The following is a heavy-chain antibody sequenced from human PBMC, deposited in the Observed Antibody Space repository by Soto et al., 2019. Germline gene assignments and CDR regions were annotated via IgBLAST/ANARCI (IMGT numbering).Heavy chain of an antibody. V-gene: IGHV1-3*01. CDR2: INAGNGNT. CDR3: AREGCTNGVCPYYYYYMDV. CDR1: GYTFTSYA. D-gene: IGHD2-8*01. J-gene: IGHJ6*03. Sequence: QVQLVQSGAEVKKPGASVKVSCKASGYTFTSYAMHWVRQAPGQWLEWMGWINAGNGNTKYSQKFQGRVTITRDTSASTAYMELSSLRSEDTAVYYCAREGCTNGVCPYYYYYMDVWGKGTTVTVSS.